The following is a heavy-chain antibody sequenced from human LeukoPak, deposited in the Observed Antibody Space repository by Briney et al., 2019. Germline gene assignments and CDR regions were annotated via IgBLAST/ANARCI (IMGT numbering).Heavy chain of an antibody. CDR1: GFTFSSYW. D-gene: IGHD4-17*01. J-gene: IGHJ4*02. V-gene: IGHV3-7*01. Sequence: GGSLRLSCAASGFTFSSYWMSWVRQAPGKGLEWVANIKQDGSEKYYVDSVKGRFTISRDNAENSLYLQMNSLRAEDTAVYHCAREGHGDFPSSFDYWGQGTLVTVSS. CDR2: IKQDGSEK. CDR3: AREGHGDFPSSFDY.